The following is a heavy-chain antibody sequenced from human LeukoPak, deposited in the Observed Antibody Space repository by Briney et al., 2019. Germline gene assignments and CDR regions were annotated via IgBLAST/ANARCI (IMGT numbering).Heavy chain of an antibody. V-gene: IGHV4-59*08. CDR1: GGSISSYY. CDR3: ARLGYYDSSGYPLFDY. D-gene: IGHD3-22*01. Sequence: PSETLSLTCTVSGGSISSYYWSWIRQPPGKGLEWIGYIYYSGSTNYNPSLKSRVTISVDTSKNQFSLKLSSVTAADTAVYYCARLGYYDSSGYPLFDYWGQGTLVTVSS. CDR2: IYYSGST. J-gene: IGHJ4*02.